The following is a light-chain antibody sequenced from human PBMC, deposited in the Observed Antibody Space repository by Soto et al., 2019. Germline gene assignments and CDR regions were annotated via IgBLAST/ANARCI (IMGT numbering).Light chain of an antibody. CDR2: DAT. J-gene: IGKJ4*01. Sequence: EIVLTQSPATLSLSPGERATLSCRASQSVSNSLGWFQQKPGQAPRLLIDDATNRATGIPARFTGSGSGSDFTLTISSLEPEDFGVYYCRQRHSWPLTFGGGTKVEIK. CDR3: RQRHSWPLT. V-gene: IGKV3-11*01. CDR1: QSVSNS.